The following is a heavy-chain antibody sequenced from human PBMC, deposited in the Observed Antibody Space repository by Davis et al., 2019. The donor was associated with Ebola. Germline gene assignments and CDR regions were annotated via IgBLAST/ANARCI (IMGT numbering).Heavy chain of an antibody. V-gene: IGHV4-59*08. J-gene: IGHJ2*01. CDR3: AGRGANWYFDR. CDR1: GGSISSYS. CDR2: IYYSGRT. Sequence: SETLSLTCTVSGGSISSYSWSCIRQPPGKGLAWIGYIYYSGRTNYNPSPKSRVTISVDASKNQFSLKLSSVTAADTAVYYCAGRGANWYFDRWGRGTLATVSS.